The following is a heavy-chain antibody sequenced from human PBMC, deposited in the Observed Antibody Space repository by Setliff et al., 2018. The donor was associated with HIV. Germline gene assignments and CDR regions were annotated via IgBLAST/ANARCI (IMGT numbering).Heavy chain of an antibody. CDR1: GYSISSGFY. Sequence: PSETLSLTCAVSGYSISSGFYWGWIRQPPGKGLEWIGSMHNSGSTYYNPSVKSRVTISVDTSKNQFSLKLSSVTAADTAVYYCARVGLSHYHDSWGQGTLVTVSS. CDR3: ARVGLSHYHDS. J-gene: IGHJ4*02. CDR2: MHNSGST. D-gene: IGHD1-26*01. V-gene: IGHV4-38-2*01.